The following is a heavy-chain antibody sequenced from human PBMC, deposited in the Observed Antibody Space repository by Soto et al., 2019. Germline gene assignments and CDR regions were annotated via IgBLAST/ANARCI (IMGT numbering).Heavy chain of an antibody. Sequence: ASVKVSCKASGYSFTGYYIHWVRQAPEQGPEWMGEIGPESGATRYAQKFQGRVTMTMDTSITTVYMELNNLRPDDTAIYYCGRGRSGQIVVFYWGQGXPVTVYS. D-gene: IGHD1-26*01. V-gene: IGHV1-2*02. CDR2: IGPESGAT. CDR3: GRGRSGQIVVFY. CDR1: GYSFTGYY. J-gene: IGHJ4*02.